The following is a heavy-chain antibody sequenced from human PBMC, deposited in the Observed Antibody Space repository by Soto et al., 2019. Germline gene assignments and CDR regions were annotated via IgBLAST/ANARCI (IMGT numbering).Heavy chain of an antibody. V-gene: IGHV3-23*01. Sequence: GGSLRLSCAASGFTFSSFGMSWIRHAPGKGLEWVSAISVSGGHNHYAASVKGRFTISRDTSKITLYLQMNNLRADATAVYFCAKVGRGNGDYWYFDLWGRGTLVTVSS. CDR2: ISVSGGHN. J-gene: IGHJ2*01. D-gene: IGHD4-17*01. CDR1: GFTFSSFG. CDR3: AKVGRGNGDYWYFDL.